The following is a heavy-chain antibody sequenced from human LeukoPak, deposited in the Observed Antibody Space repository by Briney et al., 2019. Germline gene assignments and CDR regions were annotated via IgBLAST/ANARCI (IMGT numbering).Heavy chain of an antibody. CDR3: ASTLLDIVVVPAAHRGEYAFDI. J-gene: IGHJ3*02. D-gene: IGHD2-2*01. CDR1: GYSFTSYW. Sequence: GESLKISCKGSGYSFTSYWIGWVRQMPGKGLEWMGIIYPGDSDTRYSPSFQGQVTISADKSISTAYLQWSSLKASDTAMYYCASTLLDIVVVPAAHRGEYAFDIWGQGTMVTVSS. CDR2: IYPGDSDT. V-gene: IGHV5-51*01.